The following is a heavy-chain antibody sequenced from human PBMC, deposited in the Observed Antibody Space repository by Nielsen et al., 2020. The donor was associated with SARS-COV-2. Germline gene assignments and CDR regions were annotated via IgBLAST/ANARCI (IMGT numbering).Heavy chain of an antibody. CDR2: ISGSGGST. V-gene: IGHV3-23*01. Sequence: GESLKISCAASGFTFSSYAMSWVRQAPGKGLEWVSAISGSGGSTYYADSVKGRFTISRDNSKNTLYLQMNSLRAEDTAVYYCAKGPQSFRGVPYYMDVWGKGTTVTVSS. J-gene: IGHJ6*03. CDR1: GFTFSSYA. CDR3: AKGPQSFRGVPYYMDV. D-gene: IGHD3-10*01.